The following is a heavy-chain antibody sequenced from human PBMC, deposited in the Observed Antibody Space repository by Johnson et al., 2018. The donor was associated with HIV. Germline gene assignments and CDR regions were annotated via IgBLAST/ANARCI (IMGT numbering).Heavy chain of an antibody. CDR2: ISWDSGST. CDR3: AREVYGSGSYGAFDI. Sequence: VQLVESGGVVVQPGGSLRLSCAASGFTFDDHAMHWVRQAPGKGLEWVSLISWDSGSTYYADSVKGRFTISRDNSKNSLYLQMNSLRTEDTALYYCAREVYGSGSYGAFDIWGQGTRVTVSS. CDR1: GFTFDDHA. V-gene: IGHV3-43D*03. D-gene: IGHD3-10*01. J-gene: IGHJ3*02.